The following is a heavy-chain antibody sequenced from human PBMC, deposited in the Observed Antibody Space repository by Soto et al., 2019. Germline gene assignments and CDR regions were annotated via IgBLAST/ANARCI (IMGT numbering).Heavy chain of an antibody. CDR1: GYNFAGYW. CDR3: ARGGVSTRTFDY. CDR2: IYPSDSDT. D-gene: IGHD3-3*01. Sequence: GESLKISCKGSGYNFAGYWIAWVRQMPGKGLELMGIIYPSDSDTRYRPSFQGQVTISADKSISSAYLQWSSLRASDTAMYYCARGGVSTRTFDYWGQGTPVIVSS. V-gene: IGHV5-51*01. J-gene: IGHJ4*02.